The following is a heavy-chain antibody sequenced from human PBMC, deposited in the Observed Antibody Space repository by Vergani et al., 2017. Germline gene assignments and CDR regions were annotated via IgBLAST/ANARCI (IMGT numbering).Heavy chain of an antibody. Sequence: QVQLVQSGAEVKKPGASVKVSCKASGYTFTGYYMPWVRQAPGQGLEWMGWINPNSGGTNYAQKFQGRVTMTRDTSISTAYMELSRLRSDDTAVYYCARDYYDYVWGSYREGYFDYWGQGSLVTVSS. CDR3: ARDYYDYVWGSYREGYFDY. CDR2: INPNSGGT. V-gene: IGHV1-2*02. CDR1: GYTFTGYY. J-gene: IGHJ4*02. D-gene: IGHD3-16*02.